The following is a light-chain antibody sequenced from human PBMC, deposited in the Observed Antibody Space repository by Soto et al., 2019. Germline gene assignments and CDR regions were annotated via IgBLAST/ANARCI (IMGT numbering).Light chain of an antibody. Sequence: EIVLTQSPGTLSLSPGERATLSCRASQSVSSSYLAWYQQKPGQAPRLLIYGSSSRATGIPDRFSGSWYGTDFTLTISRLEPEDFAVYYCQQYGSSPCTFGPGTKVDMK. CDR2: GSS. V-gene: IGKV3-20*01. CDR3: QQYGSSPCT. CDR1: QSVSSSY. J-gene: IGKJ3*01.